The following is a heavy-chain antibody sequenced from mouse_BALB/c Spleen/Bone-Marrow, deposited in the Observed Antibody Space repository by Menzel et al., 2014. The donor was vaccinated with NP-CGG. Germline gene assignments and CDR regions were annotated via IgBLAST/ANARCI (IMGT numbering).Heavy chain of an antibody. V-gene: IGHV1-5*01. CDR1: GYTFSNYW. CDR2: IYPGNSDT. Sequence: VKLSCKASGYTFSNYWMHWVKQRPGQGLEWIGTIYPGNSDTTYNQKFKGKATLTAVTSTSTAYMELSSLTNEDSAVYYCTTLARNKFDYWGQGTTLTVSS. J-gene: IGHJ2*01. D-gene: IGHD3-1*01. CDR3: TTLARNKFDY.